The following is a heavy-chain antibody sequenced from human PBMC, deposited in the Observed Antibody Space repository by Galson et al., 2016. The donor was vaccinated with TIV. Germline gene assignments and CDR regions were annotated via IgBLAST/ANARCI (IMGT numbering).Heavy chain of an antibody. J-gene: IGHJ4*02. Sequence: SVKVSCKASGYTFTRHYMHWVRQAPGQGLEWMGIINPITGITTYAQNFQGRVTMTRDTSTSTVQMELSSLRSEDMAVYYCARWFDSSGYYYFYYWGQGSLITVSS. V-gene: IGHV1-46*01. D-gene: IGHD3-22*01. CDR2: INPITGIT. CDR1: GYTFTRHY. CDR3: ARWFDSSGYYYFYY.